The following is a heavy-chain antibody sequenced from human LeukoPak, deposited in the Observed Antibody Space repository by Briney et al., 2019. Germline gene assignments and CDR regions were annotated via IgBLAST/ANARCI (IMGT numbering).Heavy chain of an antibody. Sequence: SETLSLTCTVSGYSISSGYYWGWIRQPPGKGLEWIACVSHSGGTYYNPSLKSRVTISVDTSKNQFSLKVTSVTAADTALYYCARERIERYTYASSDFDYWGRGTLVTVSS. V-gene: IGHV4-38-2*02. CDR2: VSHSGGT. J-gene: IGHJ4*02. CDR1: GYSISSGYY. D-gene: IGHD5-18*01. CDR3: ARERIERYTYASSDFDY.